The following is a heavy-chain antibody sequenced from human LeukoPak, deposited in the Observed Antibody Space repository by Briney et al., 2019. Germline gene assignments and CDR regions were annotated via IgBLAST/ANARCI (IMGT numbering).Heavy chain of an antibody. CDR2: ISPSSSTI. D-gene: IGHD6-19*01. V-gene: IGHV3-48*01. Sequence: PGGSLRLSCAASGFTFSSYGMNWVRQAPGKGLEWVSYISPSSSTIYYADSVKGRFTISRDNAKNSLYLQMNSLRAEDTAVYYCAREHTPFGSGCTAAYWGQGTLVTVSS. CDR1: GFTFSSYG. J-gene: IGHJ4*02. CDR3: AREHTPFGSGCTAAY.